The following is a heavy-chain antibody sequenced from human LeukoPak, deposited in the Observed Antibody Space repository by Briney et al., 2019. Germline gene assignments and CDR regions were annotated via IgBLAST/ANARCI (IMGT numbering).Heavy chain of an antibody. CDR1: GFTFSSYG. D-gene: IGHD3-22*01. Sequence: PGGSLRLSCAASGFTFSSYGMHWVRQAPGKGLEWVAVISYDGSNKYYADSVKGRFTISRDNSKNTLYLQMNSLRAEDTAVYYCAKPYYYDSSGYLGFDYWGQGALVTVSS. V-gene: IGHV3-30*18. J-gene: IGHJ4*02. CDR3: AKPYYYDSSGYLGFDY. CDR2: ISYDGSNK.